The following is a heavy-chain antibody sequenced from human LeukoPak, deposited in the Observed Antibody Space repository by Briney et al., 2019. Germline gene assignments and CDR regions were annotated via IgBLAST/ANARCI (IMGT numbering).Heavy chain of an antibody. Sequence: GGSLRLSCAASGFTFSSYSMNWVRQAPGKGLEWVSSISSSSSYIYYADSVKGRFTISRDNAKNSLYLQMNSLRAEDTALHHCARVKGRNYYDILTGYYGPPDYWGQGTLVTVSS. J-gene: IGHJ4*02. CDR2: ISSSSSYI. CDR1: GFTFSSYS. CDR3: ARVKGRNYYDILTGYYGPPDY. D-gene: IGHD3-9*01. V-gene: IGHV3-21*04.